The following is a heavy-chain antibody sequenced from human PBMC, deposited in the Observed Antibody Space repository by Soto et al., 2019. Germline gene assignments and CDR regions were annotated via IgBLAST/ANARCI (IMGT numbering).Heavy chain of an antibody. CDR3: ARHTPAISISDH. CDR2: IYNTGST. CDR1: GDSISTSSYY. Sequence: SETLSLTCTVSGDSISTSSYYWGWVRLAPGKGLEWIGSIYNTGSTYYNPSLNTRVTISVDTSKNQFSLKLSSVTAADTAVYYCARHTPAISISDHWGQGTLVTVSS. J-gene: IGHJ4*02. V-gene: IGHV4-39*01. D-gene: IGHD2-15*01.